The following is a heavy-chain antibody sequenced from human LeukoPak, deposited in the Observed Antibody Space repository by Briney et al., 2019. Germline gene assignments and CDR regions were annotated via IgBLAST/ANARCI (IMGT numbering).Heavy chain of an antibody. CDR1: GFTFSSYG. D-gene: IGHD3-10*01. V-gene: IGHV3-30*02. J-gene: IGHJ4*02. CDR3: VLNYGSGSYYLPL. CDR2: IRFDGSTK. Sequence: PGGSLRLSCAASGFTFSSYGIHWVRQAPGKGLEWVAFIRFDGSTKYYADSVKGRFTISRDNSKNTLYLQMNSLRAEDTAVYYCVLNYGSGSYYLPLWGQGTLVTVSS.